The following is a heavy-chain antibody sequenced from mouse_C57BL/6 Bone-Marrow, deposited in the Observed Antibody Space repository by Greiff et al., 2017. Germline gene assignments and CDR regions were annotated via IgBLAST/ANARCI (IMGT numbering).Heavy chain of an antibody. CDR3: TRDHHWDWFAY. CDR2: ISSGGDYI. J-gene: IGHJ3*01. CDR1: GFTFSSYA. Sequence: EVKLMESGEGLVKPGGSLKLSCAASGFTFSSYAMSWVRQTPEKRLEWVAYISSGGDYIYYADTVKGRITISRDNARNTLYLQMSSLKSEDTAMYYCTRDHHWDWFAYWGQGTLVTVSA. D-gene: IGHD4-1*01. V-gene: IGHV5-9-1*02.